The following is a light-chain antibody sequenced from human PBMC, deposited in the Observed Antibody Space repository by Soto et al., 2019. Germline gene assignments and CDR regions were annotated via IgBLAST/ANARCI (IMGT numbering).Light chain of an antibody. J-gene: IGLJ2*01. CDR2: LNSDGSH. CDR3: QTWGTGIVA. Sequence: QLVLTQSPSASASLGASVKLTCTLSSGHSSYAIAWHQQQPEKGPRYLMNLNSDGSHNKGDGIADRFSGSSSGAERYLTISRLQSEDEADYYCQTWGTGIVAFGGGTKLTVL. V-gene: IGLV4-69*01. CDR1: SGHSSYA.